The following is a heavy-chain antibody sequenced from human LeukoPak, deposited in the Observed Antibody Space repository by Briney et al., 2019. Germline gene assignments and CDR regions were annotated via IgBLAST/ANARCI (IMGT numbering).Heavy chain of an antibody. Sequence: ASVKVSCKASGYTFTSYDINWVRQATGQGLEWMGWINPNSGGTNYAQKFQGRVTMTRDTSISTAYMELSRLRSDDAAVYYCARSIAAGSSEFDPWGQGTLVTVSS. J-gene: IGHJ5*02. V-gene: IGHV1-2*02. CDR3: ARSIAAGSSEFDP. D-gene: IGHD6-13*01. CDR1: GYTFTSYD. CDR2: INPNSGGT.